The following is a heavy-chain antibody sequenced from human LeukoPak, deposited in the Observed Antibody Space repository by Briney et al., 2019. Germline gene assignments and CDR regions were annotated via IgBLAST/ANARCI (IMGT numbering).Heavy chain of an antibody. V-gene: IGHV4-59*08. J-gene: IGHJ5*02. CDR3: ARTDSSGYYYWFDP. Sequence: SETLSLTCTVSGGSISTYYWSWIRQPPGQGLEWIGYIYYSGSTNYNPSLKSRVTTSVDTSKNQFSLKLSSVTAADTAVYYCARTDSSGYYYWFDPWGQGTLVTVSS. D-gene: IGHD3-22*01. CDR2: IYYSGST. CDR1: GGSISTYY.